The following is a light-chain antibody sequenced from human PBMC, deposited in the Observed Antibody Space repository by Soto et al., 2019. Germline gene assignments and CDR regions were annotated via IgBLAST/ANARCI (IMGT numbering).Light chain of an antibody. CDR2: GAS. J-gene: IGKJ4*01. Sequence: ETVMTQSPDTLSMSPGERATLSCRASQSLNSDLAWYQQKPGQAPRLLIYGASTRATGIPGRFSGSGSGTEFTLTISSLQSEDFAVYYCQQYNSWPLTFGGGTKVDIK. CDR3: QQYNSWPLT. CDR1: QSLNSD. V-gene: IGKV3-15*01.